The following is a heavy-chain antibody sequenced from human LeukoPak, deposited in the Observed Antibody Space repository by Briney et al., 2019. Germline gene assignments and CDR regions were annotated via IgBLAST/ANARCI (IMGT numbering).Heavy chain of an antibody. D-gene: IGHD3-10*01. V-gene: IGHV3-23*01. J-gene: IGHJ4*02. CDR2: TSGSGGST. CDR3: AKDSSNYYGSGSYDYFDY. CDR1: GFTFSSYA. Sequence: GGSLRLSCAASGFTFSSYAMSWVRQAPGKGLEWVSATSGSGGSTYYADSVKGRFTISRDNSKNTLYLQMNSLRAEDTAVYYCAKDSSNYYGSGSYDYFDYWGQGTLVTVSS.